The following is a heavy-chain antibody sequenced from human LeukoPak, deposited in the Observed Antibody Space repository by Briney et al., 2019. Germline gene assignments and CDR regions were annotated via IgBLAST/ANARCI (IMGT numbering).Heavy chain of an antibody. CDR2: IYYSGSA. CDR3: TKVPDTWLQADP. D-gene: IGHD2-2*01. CDR1: GGSISKSSSY. Sequence: RTSETLSLTCTVSGGSISKSSSYWGWIRQPPGKGLEWIGTIYYSGSAYYNPSLESRVTISLATSKNQFSLKLSSVTAADTAVYFCTKVPDTWLQADPWGQGTLVTVSS. J-gene: IGHJ5*02. V-gene: IGHV4-39*01.